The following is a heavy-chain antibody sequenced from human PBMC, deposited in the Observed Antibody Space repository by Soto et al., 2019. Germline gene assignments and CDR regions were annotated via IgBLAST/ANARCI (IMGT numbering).Heavy chain of an antibody. CDR2: ISAYNGNT. D-gene: IGHD1-1*01. CDR1: CFTFTSYC. Sequence: GASVKVSYKGSCFTFTSYCISWVRQAPGQGLEWMGWISAYNGNTNYAQKLQGRVTMTTDTSTSTAYMELRSLRSDDTAVYYCARDRNGWFDPWGQGTLVTVSS. J-gene: IGHJ5*02. V-gene: IGHV1-18*01. CDR3: ARDRNGWFDP.